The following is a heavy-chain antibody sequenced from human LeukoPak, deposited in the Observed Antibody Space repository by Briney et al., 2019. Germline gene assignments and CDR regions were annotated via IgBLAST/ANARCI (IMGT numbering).Heavy chain of an antibody. V-gene: IGHV1-2*02. CDR3: ARGHCTNGVCYPFLDY. D-gene: IGHD2-8*01. CDR1: GYTFTGYY. J-gene: IGHJ4*02. CDR2: INPNSGGT. Sequence: ASVKVSCKASGYTFTGYYMHWVRQAPGQGLEWMGWINPNSGGTNYAQKFQGRVTMTRDTSISTAYMELSRLRSDDTAVYYCARGHCTNGVCYPFLDYWGQGTLVTVSS.